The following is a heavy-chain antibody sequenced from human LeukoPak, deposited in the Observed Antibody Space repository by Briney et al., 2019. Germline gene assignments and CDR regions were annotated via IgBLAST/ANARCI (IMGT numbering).Heavy chain of an antibody. CDR3: ARELDTAMVGPDY. Sequence: SETLSFTCTVSGGSISSSSYYWGWIRQPPGKGLEWIGSIYYSGSTYYNPSLKSRVTISVDTSKNQFSLKLSSVTAADTAVYYCARELDTAMVGPDYWGQGTLVTVSS. J-gene: IGHJ4*02. CDR1: GGSISSSSYY. CDR2: IYYSGST. V-gene: IGHV4-39*01. D-gene: IGHD5-18*01.